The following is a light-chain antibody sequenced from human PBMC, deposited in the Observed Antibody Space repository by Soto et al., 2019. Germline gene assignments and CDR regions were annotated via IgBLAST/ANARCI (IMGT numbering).Light chain of an antibody. CDR2: DAS. CDR3: QQRQYWPPIT. Sequence: EVVLTQSPGTLSLSPGEGATLSCRASQSLSSSYLAWYQQKPGQAPRLLIYDASNRATGIPARFSGSGSGTDFTLTISSLEPEDFAIYYCQQRQYWPPITFGQGTRLEIK. J-gene: IGKJ5*01. V-gene: IGKV3-11*01. CDR1: QSLSSSY.